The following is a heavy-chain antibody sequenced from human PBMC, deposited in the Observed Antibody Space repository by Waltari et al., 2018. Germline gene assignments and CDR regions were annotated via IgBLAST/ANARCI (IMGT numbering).Heavy chain of an antibody. V-gene: IGHV1-24*01. J-gene: IGHJ6*02. CDR3: ATGIVVVPAAILDYYYGMDV. Sequence: QVQLVQSWAEVKKPGASVKVSCKVSGYTLTELSMHWVRQAPGKGLAWMGGLYPEEGETIYAQKCQGRGTMTEDTSTDTAYMELSSLRSEDTAVYYCATGIVVVPAAILDYYYGMDVWGQGTTVTVSS. D-gene: IGHD2-2*02. CDR2: LYPEEGET. CDR1: GYTLTELS.